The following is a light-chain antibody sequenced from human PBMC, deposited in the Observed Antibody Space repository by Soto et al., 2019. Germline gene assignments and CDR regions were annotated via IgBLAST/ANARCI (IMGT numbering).Light chain of an antibody. CDR3: QQYGSSPYT. Sequence: IVLTQSPGTLSLSPGERATLSCRASPSVSSSYLAWSQQKPGQAPRLLIYGASSRSTGIPDRFSGSGSGTDFTLTISRLEPEDVAVYYCQQYGSSPYTFGQGTKREIK. CDR2: GAS. V-gene: IGKV3-20*01. J-gene: IGKJ2*01. CDR1: PSVSSSY.